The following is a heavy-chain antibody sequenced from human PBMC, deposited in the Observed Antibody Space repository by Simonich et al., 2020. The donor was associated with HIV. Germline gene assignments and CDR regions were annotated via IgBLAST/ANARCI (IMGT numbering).Heavy chain of an antibody. V-gene: IGHV3-33*01. J-gene: IGHJ3*02. CDR2: IWYNGRNK. CDR3: ARDGISPPVSWNDKKGAFDI. CDR1: GFTFSSYG. D-gene: IGHD1-1*01. Sequence: QVQLVESGGGVVQPGRSLRLSCAASGFTFSSYGMHWVRQALGKGVQGVEVIWYNGRNKDYADSVKGRFTISRDNSKNTLYLQMNSLRAEDTAVYYCARDGISPPVSWNDKKGAFDIWGQGTMVTVSS.